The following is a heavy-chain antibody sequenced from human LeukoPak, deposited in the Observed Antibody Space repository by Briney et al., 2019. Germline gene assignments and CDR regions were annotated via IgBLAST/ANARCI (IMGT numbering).Heavy chain of an antibody. CDR1: GFTFSSYG. Sequence: GGSLRLSCAASGFTFSSYGMHWVRQAPGKGLEWVAVIWYDGSNKYYADSVKGRFTISRDNSKNTLYLQMTSLRAGDTAVYYCARDEGLQLPQPGYWGQGTLVTVSS. CDR2: IWYDGSNK. J-gene: IGHJ4*02. CDR3: ARDEGLQLPQPGY. D-gene: IGHD2-2*01. V-gene: IGHV3-33*01.